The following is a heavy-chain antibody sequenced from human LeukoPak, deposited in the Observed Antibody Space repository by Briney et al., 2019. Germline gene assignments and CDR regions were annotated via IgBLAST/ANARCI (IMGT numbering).Heavy chain of an antibody. CDR3: ATDRYVDIVYYFDY. V-gene: IGHV3-30*03. Sequence: GFLKLFCATFGFTLSSFGIELVRQASSQGPGGVAVVSYDGSNKYYADSVKGRFTISRDNSKNTLYLQMNSLRAEDTAVYYCATDRYVDIVYYFDYWGQGTLVTVSS. D-gene: IGHD5-12*01. CDR2: VSYDGSNK. J-gene: IGHJ4*02. CDR1: GFTLSSFG.